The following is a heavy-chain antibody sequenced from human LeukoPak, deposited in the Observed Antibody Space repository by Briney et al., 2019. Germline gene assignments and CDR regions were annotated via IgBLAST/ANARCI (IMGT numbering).Heavy chain of an antibody. J-gene: IGHJ4*02. V-gene: IGHV3-30-3*01. CDR3: ARGRHSSGYYPDPFDY. CDR1: GFTFSSYA. Sequence: GGSLRLSCAASGFTFSSYAMHWVRQAPGKGLEWVAVISYDGSSKYYADSVKGRFTISRDNSKNTLYLQMNSLRAEDTAVYYCARGRHSSGYYPDPFDYWGQGTLVTVSS. CDR2: ISYDGSSK. D-gene: IGHD3-22*01.